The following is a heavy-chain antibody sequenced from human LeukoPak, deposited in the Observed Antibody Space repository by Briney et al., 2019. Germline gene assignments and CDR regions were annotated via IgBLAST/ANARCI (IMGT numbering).Heavy chain of an antibody. V-gene: IGHV1-46*01. CDR2: INPSSGST. CDR3: ARTVGYCSGGSCYSFDY. CDR1: GYTFTSYY. D-gene: IGHD2-15*01. Sequence: ASVKVSFKPSGYTFTSYYMHWVRQAPGQGREGMGIINPSSGSTSYAQKFQGRVTMTSDTSTSTVYMELSSLRSEDTAVYYCARTVGYCSGGSCYSFDYWGQGTLVTVSS. J-gene: IGHJ4*02.